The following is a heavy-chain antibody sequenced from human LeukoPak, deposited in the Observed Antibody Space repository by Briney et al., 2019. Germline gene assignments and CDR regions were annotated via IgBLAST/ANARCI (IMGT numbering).Heavy chain of an antibody. CDR1: GGSISSGSYY. V-gene: IGHV4-61*02. J-gene: IGHJ5*02. CDR3: ARGRPGYSSGWTQPPNWFDP. Sequence: SQTLSLTCTVSGGSISSGSYYWSWIRQPAGKGLEWIGRIYTSGSTNYNPSLKSRVTISVDTSKNQFSLKLSSVTAADTAVCYCARGRPGYSSGWTQPPNWFDPWGQGTLVTVSS. D-gene: IGHD6-19*01. CDR2: IYTSGST.